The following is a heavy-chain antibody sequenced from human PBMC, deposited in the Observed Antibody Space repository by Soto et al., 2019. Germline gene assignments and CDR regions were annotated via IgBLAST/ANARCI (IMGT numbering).Heavy chain of an antibody. CDR3: ATAGNYRFDY. D-gene: IGHD1-7*01. J-gene: IGHJ4*02. V-gene: IGHV3-74*01. CDR2: INSDGSTI. CDR1: GFTFGSYW. Sequence: GGSLRLSCATSGFTFGSYWMHWVRQAPGQGLAWVSRINSDGSTINYADFVKGRFTISRDNAKNTLYLQINSLRADDTAVYYCATAGNYRFDYWGQGTLVTVSS.